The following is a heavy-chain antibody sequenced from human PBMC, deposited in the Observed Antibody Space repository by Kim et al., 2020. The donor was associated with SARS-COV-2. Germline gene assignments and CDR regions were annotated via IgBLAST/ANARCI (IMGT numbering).Heavy chain of an antibody. D-gene: IGHD6-25*01. CDR3: ARDLELDTSGNFDY. J-gene: IGHJ4*02. Sequence: AQGFTGRFVFSLDTSVSTAYLQISSLRAEDTAVYYCARDLELDTSGNFDYWGQGTLVTVSS. V-gene: IGHV7-4-1*02.